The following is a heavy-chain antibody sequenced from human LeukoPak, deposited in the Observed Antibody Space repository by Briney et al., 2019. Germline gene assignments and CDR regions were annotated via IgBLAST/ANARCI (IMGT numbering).Heavy chain of an antibody. J-gene: IGHJ4*02. Sequence: GASVKISCKTSGYTFANYYIHWVRQAPGQGFEWMGIFNPGGGGTTYAQKFQDRVTMTRDTSTSSVEMELRSLKSEDTAVYYCARRDQDGLFDYWSQGTLVTVSS. V-gene: IGHV1-46*01. CDR3: ARRDQDGLFDY. CDR1: GYTFANYY. CDR2: FNPGGGGT.